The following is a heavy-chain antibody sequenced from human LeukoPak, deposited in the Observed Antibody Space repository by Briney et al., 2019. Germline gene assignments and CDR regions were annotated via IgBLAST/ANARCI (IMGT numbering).Heavy chain of an antibody. CDR3: ARFDSRRKNFDY. J-gene: IGHJ4*02. V-gene: IGHV6-1*01. CDR1: GDSVFNNNTA. Sequence: SQTLSLTCVISGDSVFNNNTAWNWIRQSPSRGLEWLGRTYYRSKWYNDYAVSVKSRITINPDTSKNQFSLQLRSVTPEDTAVYYCARFDSRRKNFDYWGQGTLLTVSS. CDR2: TYYRSKWYN. D-gene: IGHD3-22*01.